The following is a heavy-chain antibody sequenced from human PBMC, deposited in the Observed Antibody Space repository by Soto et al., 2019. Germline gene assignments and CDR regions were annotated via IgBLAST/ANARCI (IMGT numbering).Heavy chain of an antibody. CDR1: GFTFDDYT. V-gene: IGHV3-43*01. D-gene: IGHD3-9*01. J-gene: IGHJ6*02. CDR2: ISWDGGST. CDR3: AKDVWSYYANLTGYYKTHYGMYV. Sequence: EVQLVESGGGVVQPGGSLRLSCAASGFTFDDYTMHWVRQAPGKGLEWVSLISWDGGSTYYADSVKGRFTISRDNSKNSRYPQMNSLRTEETDLYYYAKDVWSYYANLTGYYKTHYGMYVWGQGTTVTVSS.